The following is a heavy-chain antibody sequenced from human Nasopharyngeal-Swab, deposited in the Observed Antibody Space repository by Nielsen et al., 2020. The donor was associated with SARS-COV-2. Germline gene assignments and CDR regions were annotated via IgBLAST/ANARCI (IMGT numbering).Heavy chain of an antibody. CDR3: ARDVGFSAPD. J-gene: IGHJ4*02. CDR1: GYTFTGYY. V-gene: IGHV1-2*02. CDR2: INPNSGGT. D-gene: IGHD3-10*01. Sequence: ASVKVSCKASGYTFTGYYMHWVRQAPGQGLEWMGWINPNSGGTNYAQKFQGRVTMTRDTSISTAYMELSRLRSEDTAVYYCARDVGFSAPDWGQGTLVTVSS.